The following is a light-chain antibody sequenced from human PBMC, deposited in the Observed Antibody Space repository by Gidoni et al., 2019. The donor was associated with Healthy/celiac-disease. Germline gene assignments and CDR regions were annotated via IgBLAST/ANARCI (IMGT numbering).Light chain of an antibody. CDR3: QQYGSSPLLT. CDR2: GAS. Sequence: IVLTQSHGTLSLSPGERATLSCRASQSVSSSYLAWYQQKPGQAPRLLIYGASSRATGIPDRFSGSGSGTDFTLTISRLEPEDVAVYYCQQYGSSPLLTFGGGTKVEIK. J-gene: IGKJ4*01. V-gene: IGKV3-20*01. CDR1: QSVSSSY.